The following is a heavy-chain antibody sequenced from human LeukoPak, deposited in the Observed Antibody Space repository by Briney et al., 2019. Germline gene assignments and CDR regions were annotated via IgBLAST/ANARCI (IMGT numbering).Heavy chain of an antibody. D-gene: IGHD3-3*01. CDR1: GFTFSSYG. Sequence: GRSLRLSCAASGFTFSSYGMHWVRQAPGKGLEWVAVISYDGSNKYYADSVKGRFTISRDNSKNTLYLQMNSLRAEDTAVYYCAKDRDDSWSGYYTGNDYWGQGTLVTVSS. CDR3: AKDRDDSWSGYYTGNDY. CDR2: ISYDGSNK. V-gene: IGHV3-30*18. J-gene: IGHJ4*02.